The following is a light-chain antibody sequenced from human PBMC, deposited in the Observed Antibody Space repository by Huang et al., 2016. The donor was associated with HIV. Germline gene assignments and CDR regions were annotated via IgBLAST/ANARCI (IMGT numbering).Light chain of an antibody. CDR3: QQRSNWPPWT. CDR2: DAS. V-gene: IGKV3-11*01. CDR1: QSVSSY. J-gene: IGKJ1*01. Sequence: EIVLTQSPATLSLSPGERATRSCRASQSVSSYLAWDQQKPGQAPRRLIYDASNRATGIPARFSGSGSGTDFTLTISSLEPEDFAVYYCQQRSNWPPWTFGQGTKVEIK.